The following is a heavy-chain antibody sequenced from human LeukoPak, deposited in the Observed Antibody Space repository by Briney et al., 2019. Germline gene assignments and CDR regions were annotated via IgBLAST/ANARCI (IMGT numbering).Heavy chain of an antibody. V-gene: IGHV4-59*01. CDR2: IYYSGST. Sequence: PSETLSPTCTVSGGSISSYYWSWIRQPPGKGLEWIGYIYYSGSTNYNPSLKSRVTISVDTSKNQFSLKLSSVTAADTAVYYCARVSYYDSSGYYYYYYYMDVWGKGTTVTVSS. J-gene: IGHJ6*03. CDR3: ARVSYYDSSGYYYYYYYMDV. D-gene: IGHD3-22*01. CDR1: GGSISSYY.